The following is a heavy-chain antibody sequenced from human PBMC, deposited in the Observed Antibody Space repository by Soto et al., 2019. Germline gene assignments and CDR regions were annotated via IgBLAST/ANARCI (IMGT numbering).Heavy chain of an antibody. CDR2: VHNSGST. J-gene: IGHJ5*01. CDR3: ARHVYEFDNGDNNWFDS. D-gene: IGHD2-21*02. CDR1: GGSISSHY. Sequence: SETLSLTCTVSGGSISSHYWSWIRQPPGKRLEWIGYVHNSGSTNYNPSLKSRVTTVVDTSKNQFSLRLSSVTAADTSVYYCARHVYEFDNGDNNWFDSWGQG. V-gene: IGHV4-59*08.